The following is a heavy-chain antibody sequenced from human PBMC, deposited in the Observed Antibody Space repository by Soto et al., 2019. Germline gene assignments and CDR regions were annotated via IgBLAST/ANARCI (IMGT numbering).Heavy chain of an antibody. V-gene: IGHV3-53*01. Sequence: PGESLKISCAASGFTVSSNYMSWVRQAPGKGLEWVSVIYSGGSTYYADSVKGRFTISRDNSKNTLYLQMNSLRAEDTAVYYCARDTSIAAAGTPPDYYYYGMDVWGQGTTVTVSS. CDR1: GFTVSSNY. D-gene: IGHD6-13*01. CDR3: ARDTSIAAAGTPPDYYYYGMDV. J-gene: IGHJ6*02. CDR2: IYSGGST.